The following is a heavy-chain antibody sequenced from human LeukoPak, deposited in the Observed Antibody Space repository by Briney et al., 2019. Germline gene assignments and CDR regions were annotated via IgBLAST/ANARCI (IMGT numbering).Heavy chain of an antibody. J-gene: IGHJ4*02. Sequence: GGSLRLSCAASGFTFSNYAMSWVRQAPGKGLEWVSAITGSGGNTYYADSVKGRFTISRDNSKNTVFLQMNSLRAEDTAVYYCAKWGDYDVLTGYYVSDYWGQGTLVTV. CDR3: AKWGDYDVLTGYYVSDY. CDR1: GFTFSNYA. CDR2: ITGSGGNT. D-gene: IGHD3-9*01. V-gene: IGHV3-23*01.